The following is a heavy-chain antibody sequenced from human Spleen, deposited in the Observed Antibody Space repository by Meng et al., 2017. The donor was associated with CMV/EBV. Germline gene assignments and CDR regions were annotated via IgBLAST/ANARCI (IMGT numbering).Heavy chain of an antibody. CDR2: ISSSSSTI. CDR3: ARGDLWSGYPNWFDP. CDR1: GFTFSSYS. V-gene: IGHV3-48*04. J-gene: IGHJ5*02. D-gene: IGHD3-3*01. Sequence: GESLKISCAASGFTFSSYSMNWVRQAPGKGLEWVSYISSSSSTIYYADSVKGRFTISRDNAKNSLYLQMNSLRAEDTAVYYCARGDLWSGYPNWFDPWGQGTLVTVSS.